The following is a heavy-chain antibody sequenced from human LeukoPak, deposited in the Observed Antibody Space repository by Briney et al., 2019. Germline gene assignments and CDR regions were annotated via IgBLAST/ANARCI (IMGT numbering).Heavy chain of an antibody. CDR1: GFTFSNAW. CDR3: ARDGTTSNWVAYNWFDS. J-gene: IGHJ5*01. V-gene: IGHV3-15*01. D-gene: IGHD1/OR15-1a*01. Sequence: GGSLRLSCAASGFTFSNAWMSWVRQAPGKGLEWVGRIKSKTDGGTTDYAAPVKGRFTISRDDSKNTLYLQMNSLRAEDTAVYYCARDGTTSNWVAYNWFDSWGQGTLVTVSS. CDR2: IKSKTDGGTT.